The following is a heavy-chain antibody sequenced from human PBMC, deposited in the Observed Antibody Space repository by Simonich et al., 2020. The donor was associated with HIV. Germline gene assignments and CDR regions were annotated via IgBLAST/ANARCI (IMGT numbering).Heavy chain of an antibody. CDR3: VRGGEKQLPHS. CDR2: ISYDGNDQ. D-gene: IGHD1-1*01. CDR1: GFNFSNYA. J-gene: IGHJ4*02. V-gene: IGHV3-30*07. Sequence: HVQLVESGGGVVQPGRSLRLFCAASGFNFSNYAIYWVRQAPGKGLEVLAVISYDGNDQYYADSVKGRLTISRDNSKNTLYLQMNNLRAEDTAVYYCVRGGEKQLPHSWGQGTLVTVSS.